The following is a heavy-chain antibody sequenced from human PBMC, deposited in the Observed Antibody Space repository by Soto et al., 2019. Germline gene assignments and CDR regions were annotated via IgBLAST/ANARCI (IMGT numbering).Heavy chain of an antibody. D-gene: IGHD4-17*01. CDR1: GGSISRSSNH. CDR2: IYYSENT. Sequence: PSXTLSLTCTASGGSISRSSNHWCWIRQPPGKGLEWIGNIYYSENTYYNPSLKSRVTISVDTSKNQFSLRLTSVTAADTAVYYCATHPPYGPLDHWGQGTLVTVSS. V-gene: IGHV4-39*01. CDR3: ATHPPYGPLDH. J-gene: IGHJ4*02.